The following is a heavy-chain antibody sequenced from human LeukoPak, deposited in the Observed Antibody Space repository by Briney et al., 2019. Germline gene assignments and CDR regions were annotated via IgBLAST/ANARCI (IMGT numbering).Heavy chain of an antibody. CDR3: ARDSDFSSDY. Sequence: GGSLRLSCAASGFTFSSYWLSWVRQAPGKGLEWVANINLDGSEKYYVDSVKGRFTISRDNAKNSLYLQMNSLRAEDTAVYYCARDSDFSSDYWGQGTLVTVSS. J-gene: IGHJ4*02. CDR2: INLDGSEK. D-gene: IGHD3-3*01. V-gene: IGHV3-7*01. CDR1: GFTFSSYW.